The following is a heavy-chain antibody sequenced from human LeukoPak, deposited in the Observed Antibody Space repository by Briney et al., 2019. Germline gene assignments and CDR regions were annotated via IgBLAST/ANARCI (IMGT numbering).Heavy chain of an antibody. CDR1: GGTFSSYA. CDR2: IIPIFGTA. V-gene: IGHV1-69*01. J-gene: IGHJ5*02. CDR3: ARGTYSGYDLRYNWFDP. D-gene: IGHD5-12*01. Sequence: SVKVSCKASGGTFSSYAISWVRQAPGQGLEWMGGIIPIFGTANYAQKFQGRVTITSDESTSTAYMELSSLRSEDTAVYYCARGTYSGYDLRYNWFDPWGQGTLVTVSS.